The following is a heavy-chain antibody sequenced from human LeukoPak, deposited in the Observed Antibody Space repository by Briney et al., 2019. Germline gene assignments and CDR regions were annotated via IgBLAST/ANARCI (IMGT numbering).Heavy chain of an antibody. V-gene: IGHV3-7*03. Sequence: PGGSPRLSCAASGFTFSSYWMSWVRQAPGKGLEWVANIKQDGSEKYYVDSVKGRFTISRDNAKNSLYLQMNSLRAEDTAVYYCARCKGSSGLDYYYYYGMDVWGQGTTVTVSS. J-gene: IGHJ6*01. CDR2: IKQDGSEK. CDR1: GFTFSSYW. D-gene: IGHD6-19*01. CDR3: ARCKGSSGLDYYYYYGMDV.